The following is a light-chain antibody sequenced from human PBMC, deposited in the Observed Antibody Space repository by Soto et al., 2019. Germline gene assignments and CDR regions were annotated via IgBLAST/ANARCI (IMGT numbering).Light chain of an antibody. CDR3: GSFAASPV. J-gene: IGLJ3*02. Sequence: QSVLTQPPSASGSPGQSVAISCTGTSSDIGAYNYVSWYQQHPGKAPKLLISEVSRRPSGVPDRFSGSKSGNTASLIVSGLQAEDEAAYYCGSFAASPVFGGGTKLTVL. CDR1: SSDIGAYNY. V-gene: IGLV2-8*01. CDR2: EVS.